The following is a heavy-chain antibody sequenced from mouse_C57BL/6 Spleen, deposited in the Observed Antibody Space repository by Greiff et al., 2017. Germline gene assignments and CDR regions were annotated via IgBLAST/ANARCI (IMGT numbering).Heavy chain of an antibody. CDR1: GYTFTSYW. V-gene: IGHV1-69*01. CDR2: IDPSASYT. CDR3: ARGGYYGNGFDY. J-gene: IGHJ2*01. D-gene: IGHD2-1*01. Sequence: QVQLQQSGAELVMPGASVKLSCKASGYTFTSYWMHWVKQRPGQGLEWIGEIDPSASYTNYNQKFKGKSTLTVDKSSSTAYMQLSSLTSEDSAVYYCARGGYYGNGFDYWGQGTTLTVSS.